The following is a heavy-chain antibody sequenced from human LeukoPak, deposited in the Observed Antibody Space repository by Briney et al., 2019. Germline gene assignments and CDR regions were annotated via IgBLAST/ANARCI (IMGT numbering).Heavy chain of an antibody. Sequence: GGSLRLSCAASGFTFSSYEMNWVRQAPGKGLEWVLYISSSGTTIYYADSVKGRFTISRDNAKSSLYLQMNSLRAEDTAVYYCARQFGSGSYYPYYFDYWGQGTLVTVSS. CDR3: ARQFGSGSYYPYYFDY. J-gene: IGHJ4*02. D-gene: IGHD3-10*01. CDR2: ISSSGTTI. V-gene: IGHV3-48*03. CDR1: GFTFSSYE.